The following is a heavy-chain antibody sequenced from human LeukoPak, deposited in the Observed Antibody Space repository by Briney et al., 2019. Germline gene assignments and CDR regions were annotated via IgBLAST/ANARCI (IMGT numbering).Heavy chain of an antibody. D-gene: IGHD6-19*01. CDR2: ISSSSSYI. J-gene: IGHJ4*02. Sequence: GGSLRLSCAASGFTFSSYSMNWVRQAPGKGLEWVSSISSSSSYIYYADSVKGRFTISRDNAKSSLFLQMNSLRAEDTAVYYCARVERYSSGWSWGYWGQGTLVTVSS. CDR3: ARVERYSSGWSWGY. CDR1: GFTFSSYS. V-gene: IGHV3-21*01.